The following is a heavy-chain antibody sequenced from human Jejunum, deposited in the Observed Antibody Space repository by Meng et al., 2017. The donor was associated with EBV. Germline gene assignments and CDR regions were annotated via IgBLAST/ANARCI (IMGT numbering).Heavy chain of an antibody. CDR2: VSDYGST. V-gene: IGHV4-61*01. D-gene: IGHD3-22*01. CDR3: ARDFSSGYFAY. Sequence: QVQLQESGPGLVKPSETLSLTCAVSGGSVSSGSYYWSWIRQPPGKGLEWIGFVSDYGSTRYNSSLKSRITISADTSKNQFSLKLTSVTPAGTAIYYCARDFSSGYFAYWGQGTLVTVFS. J-gene: IGHJ4*02. CDR1: GGSVSSGSYY.